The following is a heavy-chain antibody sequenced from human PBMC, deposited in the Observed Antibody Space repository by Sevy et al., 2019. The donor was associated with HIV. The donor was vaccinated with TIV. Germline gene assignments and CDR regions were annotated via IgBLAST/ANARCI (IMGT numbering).Heavy chain of an antibody. V-gene: IGHV3-30*02. CDR2: IWYDGTIK. CDR1: GFAPSTYG. J-gene: IGHJ4*02. D-gene: IGHD2-21*02. CDR3: ARGGGYCGGDCYSIDY. Sequence: GGSLRLSCAASGFAPSTYGMHWVRQAPGKGLEWVALIWYDGTIKYYADSVKGRFTISRDNSKDTLFLQMNSLTPEDTAVYYCARGGGYCGGDCYSIDYWGQRALVTVSS.